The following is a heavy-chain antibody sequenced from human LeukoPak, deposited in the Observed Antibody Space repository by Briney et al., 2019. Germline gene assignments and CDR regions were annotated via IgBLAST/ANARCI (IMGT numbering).Heavy chain of an antibody. CDR1: GFTFSSYS. V-gene: IGHV3-21*01. D-gene: IGHD6-6*01. CDR2: ISSSSSYI. J-gene: IGHJ4*02. CDR3: ARDSYPYSSSSLSDY. Sequence: PGGSLRLSCAASGFTFSSYSMNWVRQAPGKGLEWVSSISSSSSYICYADSVKGRFTISRDNAKNSLYLQMNSLRAEDTAVYYCARDSYPYSSSSLSDYWGQGTLVTVSP.